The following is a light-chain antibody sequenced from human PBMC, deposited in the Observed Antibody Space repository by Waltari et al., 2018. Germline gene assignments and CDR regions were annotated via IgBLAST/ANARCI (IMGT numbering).Light chain of an antibody. CDR1: TSSTGSYV. Sequence: QSLLTQPPSASGTPGQRVTISCPGSTSSTGSYVVTWYQLLPSTPPQLLIFNNNQRPSGVPDRFSGSKSGTSASLAISGLQSEDEADYYCAAWDDSLNGWVFGGGTKVTVL. J-gene: IGLJ3*02. V-gene: IGLV1-44*01. CDR2: NNN. CDR3: AAWDDSLNGWV.